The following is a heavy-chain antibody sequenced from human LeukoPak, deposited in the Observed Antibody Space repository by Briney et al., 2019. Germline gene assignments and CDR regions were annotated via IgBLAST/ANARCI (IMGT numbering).Heavy chain of an antibody. Sequence: SETLSLTCAVSGGSISSSNWWSWVRQPPGKGLEWIGEIYHSGSTNYNPSLKSRVTISVGKSKNQFSLNLNSVTAADTAVYYCARAGGFFSPFGYWGQGTLVTVSS. CDR2: IYHSGST. CDR1: GGSISSSNW. V-gene: IGHV4-4*02. J-gene: IGHJ4*02. CDR3: ARAGGFFSPFGY. D-gene: IGHD3-16*01.